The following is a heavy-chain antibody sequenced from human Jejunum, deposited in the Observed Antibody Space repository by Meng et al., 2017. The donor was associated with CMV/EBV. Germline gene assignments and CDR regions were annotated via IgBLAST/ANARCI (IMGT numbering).Heavy chain of an antibody. CDR1: GYPLTSSS. CDR2: ININTGNP. Sequence: VHLVAPRTQVKKPGHTVKLSCQSAGYPLTSSSMNWVRHAPGQGLEWMGWININTGNPTYSQGFTGRFVFSLDTSVSTAYLQIDSLKAHDTAVYYCSRGNGWRFDYWGQGTLVTVSS. CDR3: SRGNGWRFDY. J-gene: IGHJ4*02. D-gene: IGHD6-19*01. V-gene: IGHV7-4-1*01.